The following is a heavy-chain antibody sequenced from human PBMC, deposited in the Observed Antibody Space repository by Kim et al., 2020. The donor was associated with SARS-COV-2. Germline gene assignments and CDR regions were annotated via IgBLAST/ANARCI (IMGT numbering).Heavy chain of an antibody. CDR3: PRHHRYSSAWYV. V-gene: IGHV4-39*01. CDR2: AYYIGPT. Sequence: SETLSLTCTVSVGSLSSRSYYWGWIRQPPRKVLEWIGTAYYIGPTYYNPSLKSRVPISVDTSKNQFSLNLGSVTSADTALSSCPRHHRYSSAWYV. D-gene: IGHD6-19*01. J-gene: IGHJ2*01. CDR1: VGSLSSRSYY.